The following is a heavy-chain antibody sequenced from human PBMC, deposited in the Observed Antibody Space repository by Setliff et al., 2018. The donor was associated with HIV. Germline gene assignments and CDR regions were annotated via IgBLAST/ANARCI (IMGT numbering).Heavy chain of an antibody. D-gene: IGHD3-3*01. Sequence: GASVKVSCKSSGYTFTAHHIHWVRQAPGQGPEWMGWIIPKSGETSYAEKFRGRVTMTRDTSFSTAYMELSWLTSDDTAVYYCARVVDRDYDFWSAYEYWGQGTMVTVSS. CDR2: IIPKSGET. V-gene: IGHV1-2*02. J-gene: IGHJ4*02. CDR3: ARVVDRDYDFWSAYEY. CDR1: GYTFTAHH.